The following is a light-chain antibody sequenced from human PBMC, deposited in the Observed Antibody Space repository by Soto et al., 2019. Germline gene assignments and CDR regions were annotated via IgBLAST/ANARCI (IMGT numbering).Light chain of an antibody. J-gene: IGLJ2*01. CDR2: RSD. CDR3: SSRDDSLSGVV. Sequence: QSVLTQPPSTSGTPGQRVTISCSGSSSNIGSNHVYWYQQFPGMAPKLLMYRSDQRPTGVPDRFSGSKSVTSASLAICGLRSDDEADYYCSSRDDSLSGVVFGGGTKLTVL. V-gene: IGLV1-47*01. CDR1: SSNIGSNH.